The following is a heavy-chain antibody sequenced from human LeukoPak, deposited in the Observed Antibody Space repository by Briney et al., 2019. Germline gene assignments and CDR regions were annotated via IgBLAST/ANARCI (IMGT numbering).Heavy chain of an antibody. CDR3: ARDDDWGRFNH. Sequence: GGSLRLSCAASGFSFRSHGMNWVRQAPGKGLEWVSGISPRGDITYYKDSVRGRFTISRDNFRNTVSLQLNSLRAEDTAMYYCARDDDWGRFNHWGQGTLVTVSS. J-gene: IGHJ1*01. D-gene: IGHD3-16*01. CDR2: ISPRGDIT. CDR1: GFSFRSHG. V-gene: IGHV3-23*01.